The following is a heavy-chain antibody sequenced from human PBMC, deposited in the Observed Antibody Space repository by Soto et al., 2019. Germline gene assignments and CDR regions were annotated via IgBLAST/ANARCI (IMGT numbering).Heavy chain of an antibody. CDR1: GGTFSSYA. V-gene: IGHV1-69*13. J-gene: IGHJ4*02. D-gene: IGHD3-22*01. CDR3: AREGYYDRAYD. Sequence: SVKVSCKPSGGTFSSYAVSWVRQAPGQGLEWMGVIMPTFRTTNYAQTFQGRVTITADESTSTAYMELSSLRSEDTAVYYCAREGYYDRAYDWGQGTLVTVSS. CDR2: IMPTFRTT.